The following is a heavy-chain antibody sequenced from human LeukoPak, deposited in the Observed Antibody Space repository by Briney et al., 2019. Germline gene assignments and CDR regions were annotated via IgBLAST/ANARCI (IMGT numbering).Heavy chain of an antibody. CDR2: IRSRIYGGAP. Sequence: GGSLRLSCLTSGFTFRDYGLGWVRQAPGMGLEWVSFIRSRIYGGAPEHAASVRGGFSVSRDDSESIAYLQMNNLKSEDTAVYYCARGQTVSGAKYYFDFWSPGTLVTVSS. CDR3: ARGQTVSGAKYYFDF. CDR1: GFTFRDYG. D-gene: IGHD3-10*01. V-gene: IGHV3-49*04. J-gene: IGHJ4*02.